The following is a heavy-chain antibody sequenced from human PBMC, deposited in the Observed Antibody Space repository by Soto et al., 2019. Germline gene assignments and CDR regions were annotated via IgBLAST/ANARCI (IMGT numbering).Heavy chain of an antibody. CDR3: AKDKSMGAGSYSYFDS. D-gene: IGHD1-26*01. CDR1: GFTFSSYA. Sequence: EVRLLESGGGLVQPGGSLRLSCAASGFTFSSYAMSWVRQAPRKGLEWVSFISGSDDSTYYADSVKGRFTISRDNSKNTLYLQINSLRAEDTAIYYCAKDKSMGAGSYSYFDSWGQGTLVTVSS. J-gene: IGHJ4*02. V-gene: IGHV3-23*01. CDR2: ISGSDDST.